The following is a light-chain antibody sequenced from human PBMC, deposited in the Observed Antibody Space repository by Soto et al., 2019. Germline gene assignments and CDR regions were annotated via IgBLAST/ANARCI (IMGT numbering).Light chain of an antibody. Sequence: DIQMTQSRATLSASVGDRVTITCRDNQSISRWLAWFQQKPGKAPRILIVDAATLERGVPPRFSGSGSGTEFTLTINSLQPDDFATYYCQQYKDYLSRTVGQGTKVDIK. CDR1: QSISRW. J-gene: IGKJ1*01. CDR2: DAA. CDR3: QQYKDYLSRT. V-gene: IGKV1-5*01.